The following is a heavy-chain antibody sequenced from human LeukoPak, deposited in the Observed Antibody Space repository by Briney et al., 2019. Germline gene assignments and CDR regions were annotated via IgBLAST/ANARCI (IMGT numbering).Heavy chain of an antibody. Sequence: PGGSLRLSCAASGFTFSNYAMTWVRQAQGKGLEWVSVISGSGGSTDYADSVKGRFTISRDNSKDTLYLQMNSLRAEDTAVYYCTKHAQQLILGYFDYWGQGTLVTVSS. V-gene: IGHV3-23*01. CDR1: GFTFSNYA. J-gene: IGHJ4*02. CDR3: TKHAQQLILGYFDY. D-gene: IGHD1-1*01. CDR2: ISGSGGST.